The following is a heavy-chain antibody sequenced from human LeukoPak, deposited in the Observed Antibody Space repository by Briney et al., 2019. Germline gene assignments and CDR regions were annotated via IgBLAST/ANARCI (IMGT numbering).Heavy chain of an antibody. J-gene: IGHJ3*02. CDR1: GFTFSSYS. CDR2: ISSSSSYI. V-gene: IGHV3-21*01. D-gene: IGHD2-2*01. Sequence: GGSLRLSCAASGFTFSSYSMNWVRQAPGKGLEWVSSISSSSSYIYYADSVKGRFSISRDNAKNSLYLQMNSLRAEDTAVYYCARDPLGRYCSSTSCLGDIWGQGTMVTVSS. CDR3: ARDPLGRYCSSTSCLGDI.